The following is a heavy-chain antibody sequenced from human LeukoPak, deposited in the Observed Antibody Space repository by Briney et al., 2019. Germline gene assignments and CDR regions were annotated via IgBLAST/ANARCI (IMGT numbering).Heavy chain of an antibody. D-gene: IGHD5-18*01. CDR1: GGSISSYY. CDR3: ARDAEGYSYGYVDEKYYYYYYMDV. J-gene: IGHJ6*03. V-gene: IGHV4-59*01. Sequence: SETLSLTXTVSGGSISSYYWSWIRQPPGKGLEWIGYIYYSGSTNYNPSLKSRVTISVDTSKNQFSLKLSSVTAADTAVYYCARDAEGYSYGYVDEKYYYYYYMDVWGKGTTVTVSS. CDR2: IYYSGST.